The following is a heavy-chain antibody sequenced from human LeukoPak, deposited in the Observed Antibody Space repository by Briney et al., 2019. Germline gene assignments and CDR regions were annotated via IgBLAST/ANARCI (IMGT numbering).Heavy chain of an antibody. J-gene: IGHJ5*02. V-gene: IGHV3-7*01. CDR1: GFTFTSYW. CDR2: IKREGSEK. Sequence: GGSLRLSCAASGFTFTSYWMSWVRQAPGKGLEGVANIKREGSEKYYVDSVKGRFTISRDNAKNSLYLQMNSLRAEDTAVYYCARAHSTYDSSGYYYVDWFDPWGQGTLVTVSS. CDR3: ARAHSTYDSSGYYYVDWFDP. D-gene: IGHD3-22*01.